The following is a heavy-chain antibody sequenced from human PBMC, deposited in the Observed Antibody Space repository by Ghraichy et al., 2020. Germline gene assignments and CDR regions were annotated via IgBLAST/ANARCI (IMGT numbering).Heavy chain of an antibody. D-gene: IGHD6-13*01. CDR1: GYTFTSYA. CDR2: INAGNGNT. J-gene: IGHJ5*02. V-gene: IGHV1-3*01. Sequence: ASVKVSCKASGYTFTSYAMHWVRQAPGQRLEWMGWINAGNGNTKYSQKFQGRVTITRDTSASTAYMELSSLRSEDTAVYYCARDLRYSSSWYRHSYNWFDPWGQGTLVTVSS. CDR3: ARDLRYSSSWYRHSYNWFDP.